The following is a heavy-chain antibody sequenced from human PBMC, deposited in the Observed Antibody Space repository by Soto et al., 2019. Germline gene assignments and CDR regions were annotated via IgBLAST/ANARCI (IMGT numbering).Heavy chain of an antibody. V-gene: IGHV1-69*06. CDR1: GGTFSSYA. D-gene: IGHD5-12*01. CDR2: IIPIFGTA. Sequence: SVKVSCKASGGTFSSYAISWVRQAPGQGLEWMGGIIPIFGTANYAQKFQGRVTITADKSTSTAYMELSSLRSEDTAAYYCSVQNSRVAPRTFDYWGQGTLVTVSS. CDR3: SVQNSRVAPRTFDY. J-gene: IGHJ4*02.